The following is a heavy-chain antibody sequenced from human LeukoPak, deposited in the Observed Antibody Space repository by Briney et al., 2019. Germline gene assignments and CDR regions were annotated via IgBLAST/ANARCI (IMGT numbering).Heavy chain of an antibody. V-gene: IGHV3-9*01. CDR2: IGWNSGSI. Sequence: PGGSLRLSCVVSGFTFDDYAMHWVRQAPGKGLEWVSGIGWNSGSIDYADSVRGRFTISRDNAKNSLYLQMNSLRAEDTAVYYCARVTAAAGTYFDSWGQGTLVTVSS. D-gene: IGHD6-13*01. CDR1: GFTFDDYA. CDR3: ARVTAAAGTYFDS. J-gene: IGHJ4*02.